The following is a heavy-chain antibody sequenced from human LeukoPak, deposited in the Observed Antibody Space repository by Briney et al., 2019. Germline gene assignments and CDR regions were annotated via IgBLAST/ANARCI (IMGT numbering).Heavy chain of an antibody. CDR1: GFTVSSNY. CDR3: ARDRTTSGYLDY. CDR2: IYSGGST. V-gene: IGHV3-53*01. J-gene: IGHJ4*02. Sequence: GGSLRLSCAASGFTVSSNYMSWVRQAPGKGLELVSVIYSGGSTYYADSVKGRFTISRDNSKNTLYLQMNSLRAEDTAVYYCARDRTTSGYLDYWGQGTLVTVSS. D-gene: IGHD3-22*01.